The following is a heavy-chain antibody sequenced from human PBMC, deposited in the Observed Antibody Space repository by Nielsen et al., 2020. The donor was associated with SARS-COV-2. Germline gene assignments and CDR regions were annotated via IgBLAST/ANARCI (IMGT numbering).Heavy chain of an antibody. J-gene: IGHJ6*02. V-gene: IGHV3-21*01. D-gene: IGHD2-2*01. CDR2: ISRDSGET. CDR3: ASDSNSYNYYYYYGMDV. Sequence: GESLKISCAASGFTFSMWNMNWVRQAPGKGLEWVSSISRDSGETYYAGSVKGRFTISRDNSKNTLYLQMNSLRAEDTAVYYCASDSNSYNYYYYYGMDVWGQGTTVTVSS. CDR1: GFTFSMWN.